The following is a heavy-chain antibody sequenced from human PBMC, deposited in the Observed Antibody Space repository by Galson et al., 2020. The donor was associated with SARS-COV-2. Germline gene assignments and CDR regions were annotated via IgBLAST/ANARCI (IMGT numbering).Heavy chain of an antibody. D-gene: IGHD3-3*01. CDR1: GFSLSNARMG. V-gene: IGHV2-26*01. J-gene: IGHJ4*02. CDR3: ARMTADTIFGVVIIMGVFDY. Sequence: SGPTLVKPTETLTLTCTVSGFSLSNARMGVSWIRQPPGKALEWLAHIFSNDEKSYSTSLKSRLTISKDTSKSQVVLTMTNMDPVDTATYYCARMTADTIFGVVIIMGVFDYWGQGTLVTVSS. CDR2: IFSNDEK.